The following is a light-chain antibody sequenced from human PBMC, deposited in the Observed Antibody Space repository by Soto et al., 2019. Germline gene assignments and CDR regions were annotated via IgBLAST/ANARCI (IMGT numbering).Light chain of an antibody. J-gene: IGKJ1*01. CDR1: QSISSW. CDR3: HQYRDNWT. V-gene: IGKV1-5*03. Sequence: DIQMTQSPSTLSASVGDRVTITCRASQSISSWLAWYQQKPVTAPKLLLYEASTLPSGVPSRFSGSGSGTEFTLTISSLQPDDSATYYCHQYRDNWTFGQGTKVDIK. CDR2: EAS.